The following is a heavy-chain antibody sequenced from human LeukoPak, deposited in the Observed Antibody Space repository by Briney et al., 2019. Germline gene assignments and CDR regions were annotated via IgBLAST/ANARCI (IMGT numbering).Heavy chain of an antibody. CDR2: ISYDGSNK. CDR1: GFTFSSYG. CDR3: ANLDYYYGMDV. J-gene: IGHJ6*02. Sequence: RGSLRLSCAASGFTFSSYGMHWVRQAPGKGLEWVAVISYDGSNKYYTDSVKGRFTISRDNSKNTLYLQMNSLRAEDTAVYYCANLDYYYGMDVWGQGTTVTVSS. V-gene: IGHV3-30*18.